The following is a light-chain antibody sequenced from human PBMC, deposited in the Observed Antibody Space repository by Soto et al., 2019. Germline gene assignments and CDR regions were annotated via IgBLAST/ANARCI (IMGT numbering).Light chain of an antibody. CDR1: QNINAR. J-gene: IGKJ1*01. Sequence: DMHITQSPSSLSVSVGDRVSITCRTSQNINARLAWSQQRPAQAPTLLIYDAHPVQSGVPPRFSGSGSGTDLTLTISSVHSEDFATYYCPQSYRTSWTSGQGTKVDIK. CDR3: PQSYRTSWT. CDR2: DAH. V-gene: IGKV1-39*01.